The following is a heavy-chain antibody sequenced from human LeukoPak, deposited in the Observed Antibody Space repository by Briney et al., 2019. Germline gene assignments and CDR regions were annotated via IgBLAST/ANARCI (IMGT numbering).Heavy chain of an antibody. V-gene: IGHV4-59*08. CDR2: FYYSVST. Sequence: SETLSLTCTVSGDSFSTFYWSWIRQPPGKGLEWIGYFYYSVSTNYNPSLKSRVTISVDASKNQFSLALRSVTAADTAVYYCARLGPHSKYNWFDPWGQGTLVTVSP. D-gene: IGHD3-10*01. CDR3: ARLGPHSKYNWFDP. CDR1: GDSFSTFY. J-gene: IGHJ5*02.